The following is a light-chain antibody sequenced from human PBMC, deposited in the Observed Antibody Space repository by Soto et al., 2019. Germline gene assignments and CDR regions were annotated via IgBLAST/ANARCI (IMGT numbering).Light chain of an antibody. CDR3: VLYKGSGFVV. CDR2: STN. CDR1: SGSVSTSYY. J-gene: IGLJ2*01. V-gene: IGLV8-61*01. Sequence: QTVVTQEPSFSVSPGGTVTLTCGLSSGSVSTSYYPSWYQQTPGQAPRTLIYSTNTRSSGVPDRFSGSILGNKAALTITGAQADDESDYYCVLYKGSGFVVFGGGTKVTVL.